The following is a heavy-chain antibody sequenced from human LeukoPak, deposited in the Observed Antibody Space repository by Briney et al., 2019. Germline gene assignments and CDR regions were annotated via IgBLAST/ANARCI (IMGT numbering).Heavy chain of an antibody. CDR2: IYTSGST. V-gene: IGHV4-4*07. Sequence: SETLSLTCTVSGGSISSYYWSWIRQPAGKGLEWIGRIYTSGSTNYNPSLMSRVTMSVDTSKNQFSLKLSSVTAADTAVYYCARDKVDYYDSRPKGYFDYWGQGTLVTVSS. CDR3: ARDKVDYYDSRPKGYFDY. CDR1: GGSISSYY. D-gene: IGHD3-22*01. J-gene: IGHJ4*02.